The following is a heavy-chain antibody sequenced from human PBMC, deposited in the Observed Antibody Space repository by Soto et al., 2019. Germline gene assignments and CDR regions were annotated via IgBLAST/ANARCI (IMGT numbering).Heavy chain of an antibody. CDR3: ARASIVGATSWLDP. D-gene: IGHD1-26*01. CDR2: IYTSGST. CDR1: GGSISSYY. J-gene: IGHJ5*02. V-gene: IGHV4-4*07. Sequence: RSLTCTVSGGSISSYYWSRIRQPAGKGLEWIGRIYTSGSTNYNPSLKSRVTMSVDTSKNQFSLKLSSVTAADTAVYYCARASIVGATSWLDPWGPGTIVTVSS.